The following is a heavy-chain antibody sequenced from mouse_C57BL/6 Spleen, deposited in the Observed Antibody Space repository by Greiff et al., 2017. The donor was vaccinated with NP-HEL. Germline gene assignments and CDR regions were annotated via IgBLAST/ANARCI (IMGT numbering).Heavy chain of an antibody. V-gene: IGHV1-22*01. CDR2: IKPNNGGT. CDR1: GYTFTDYN. CDR3: DVGVGYYEGGY. D-gene: IGHD2-3*01. J-gene: IGHJ2*01. Sequence: EVQLQQSGPELVKPGASVKMSCKASGYTFTDYNMHWVKQSLGKSLEWIGYIKPNNGGTSYNQKFKGKATLTVNKSSSTAYMELRSLTSEDAAVCYCDVGVGYYEGGYWGQGTTLTDSS.